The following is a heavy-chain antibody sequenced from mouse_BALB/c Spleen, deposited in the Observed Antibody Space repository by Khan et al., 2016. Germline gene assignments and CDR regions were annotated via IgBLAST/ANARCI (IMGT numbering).Heavy chain of an antibody. Sequence: QVQLKQSGAELARPGASVKLSCKASGYTFTSYWMQWVKQRPGQGLEWLGAIYPGDGDTRYTQKFKGKATLTADKSSNTAYMQLSSLASEDSAVYYCAKGGRAMDYWGQGTSVTVSS. J-gene: IGHJ4*01. CDR2: IYPGDGDT. V-gene: IGHV1-87*01. CDR1: GYTFTSYW. CDR3: AKGGRAMDY.